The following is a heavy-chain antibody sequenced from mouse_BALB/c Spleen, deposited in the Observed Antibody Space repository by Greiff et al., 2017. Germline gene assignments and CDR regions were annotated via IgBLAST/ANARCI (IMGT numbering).Heavy chain of an antibody. CDR3: ASDGRAWFAY. CDR2: IYPYNGGT. V-gene: IGHV1S29*02. Sequence: VQLQQSGPELVKPGASVKISCKASGYTFTDYNMHWVKQSHGKSLEWIGYIYPYNGGTGYNQKFKSKATLTVDNSSSTAYMELRSLTSEDSAVYYCASDGRAWFAYWGQGTLVTVSA. CDR1: GYTFTDYN. J-gene: IGHJ3*01. D-gene: IGHD2-3*01.